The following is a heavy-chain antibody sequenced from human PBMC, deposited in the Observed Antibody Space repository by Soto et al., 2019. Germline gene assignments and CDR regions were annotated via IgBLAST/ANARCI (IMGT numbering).Heavy chain of an antibody. CDR1: GGTFSSYA. Sequence: SVKVSCKASGGTFSSYAISWVRQAPGQGLEWMGGIIPIFGTANYAQKFQGRVTITADESTSTAYMELSSLRSEDTAVYYCAREFTQLDYYYYGMDVWGQGTTVTVSS. V-gene: IGHV1-69*13. CDR2: IIPIFGTA. J-gene: IGHJ6*02. CDR3: AREFTQLDYYYYGMDV. D-gene: IGHD1-1*01.